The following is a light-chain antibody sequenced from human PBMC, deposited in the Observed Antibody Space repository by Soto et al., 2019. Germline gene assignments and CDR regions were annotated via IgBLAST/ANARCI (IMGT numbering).Light chain of an antibody. J-gene: IGKJ4*01. V-gene: IGKV3D-15*01. CDR3: QSARWPPVA. Sequence: ERVMTQSPATLSASPGERATLSCRASQNIGDKLAWYQQKPGQAPRLLIYAVSARASGVPARFSGSGSGTDFTLPITSLEAEDFAFYSCQSARWPPVAVGGGTKVEIK. CDR2: AVS. CDR1: QNIGDK.